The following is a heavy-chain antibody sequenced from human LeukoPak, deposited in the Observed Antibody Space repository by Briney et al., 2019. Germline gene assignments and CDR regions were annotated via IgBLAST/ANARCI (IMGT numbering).Heavy chain of an antibody. CDR2: INHSGST. D-gene: IGHD3-3*01. CDR1: GGSFSGYC. V-gene: IGHV4-34*01. Sequence: KPSETLSLTCAVYGGSFSGYCWSWIRQPPGKGLEWIGEINHSGSTNYNPSLKSRVTISVDTSKNQFSLKLSSVTAADTAVYYCARGFYDFWSGYPRDATYYYYMDVWGKGTTVTVSS. J-gene: IGHJ6*03. CDR3: ARGFYDFWSGYPRDATYYYYMDV.